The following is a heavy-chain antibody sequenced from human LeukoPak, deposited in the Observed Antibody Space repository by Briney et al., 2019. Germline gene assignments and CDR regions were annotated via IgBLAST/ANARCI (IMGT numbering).Heavy chain of an antibody. V-gene: IGHV3-23*01. Sequence: PGGSLRLSCAASGFTFSGYAMTWVRQAPGKGLEWVSAVSGSGGSTYYADSVKGRFTISRDNAKNSLYLQMNSLRAEDTAVYYCARTAFGGVIVVYWGQGTLVTVSS. CDR3: ARTAFGGVIVVY. J-gene: IGHJ4*02. CDR1: GFTFSGYA. CDR2: VSGSGGST. D-gene: IGHD3-16*02.